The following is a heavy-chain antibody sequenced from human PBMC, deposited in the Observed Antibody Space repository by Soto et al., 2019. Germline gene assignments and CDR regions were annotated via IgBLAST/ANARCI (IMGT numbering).Heavy chain of an antibody. D-gene: IGHD2-15*01. J-gene: IGHJ4*02. CDR1: GGSVDRGDYY. CDR2: VSSYRGAT. Sequence: SETLSLTCTVSGGSVDRGDYYWTWNRQPPGKGLEWIAYVSSYRGATYYNPSLKSRVTVSVDTSKNQVSLRVRSVTVAETAMYYCVRVVEAATRHTDFDSWGQGIVVTVSS. V-gene: IGHV4-30-4*01. CDR3: VRVVEAATRHTDFDS.